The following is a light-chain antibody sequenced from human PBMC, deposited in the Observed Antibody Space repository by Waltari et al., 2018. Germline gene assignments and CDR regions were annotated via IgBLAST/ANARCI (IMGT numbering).Light chain of an antibody. CDR3: QQRSNWPSLS. V-gene: IGKV3-11*01. CDR1: QRVSSF. Sequence: EIVLTQSRATLSLSPGERATLSCRASQRVSSFLAWFQQKPGQAPRLLIFDASKRATDIPARFSATGSGTDFTRTISSLEPEDFAVYYCQQRSNWPSLSFGGGTKVEIK. CDR2: DAS. J-gene: IGKJ4*01.